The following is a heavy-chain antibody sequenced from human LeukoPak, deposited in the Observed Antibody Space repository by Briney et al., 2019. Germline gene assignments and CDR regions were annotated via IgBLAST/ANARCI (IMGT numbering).Heavy chain of an antibody. J-gene: IGHJ4*02. CDR1: GFTFSSYS. Sequence: PGGSLRLSCAASGFTFSSYSMNWVRQAPGKGLEWVSSISSSSSYTYYADSVKGRFTISRDNAKNSLYLQMNSLRAEDTAVYYCARDPKGTIFGVVPYYFDYWGQGTLVTVSS. CDR2: ISSSSSYT. V-gene: IGHV3-21*01. D-gene: IGHD3-3*01. CDR3: ARDPKGTIFGVVPYYFDY.